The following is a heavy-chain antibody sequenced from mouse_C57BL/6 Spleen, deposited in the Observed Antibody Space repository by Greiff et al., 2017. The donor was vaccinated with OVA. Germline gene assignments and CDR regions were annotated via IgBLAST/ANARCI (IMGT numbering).Heavy chain of an antibody. CDR3: ARGLYYCSNPPYAMDY. V-gene: IGHV5-4*03. CDR1: GFTFSSYA. J-gene: IGHJ4*01. Sequence: DVKLVESGGGLVKPGGSLKLSCAASGFTFSSYAMSWVRQTPEKRLEWVATISDGGSYTYYPDNVKGRFTISRDNAKNNLYLQMSHLKSEDTAIYYCARGLYYCSNPPYAMDYWGQGTSVTVSS. D-gene: IGHD1-1*01. CDR2: ISDGGSYT.